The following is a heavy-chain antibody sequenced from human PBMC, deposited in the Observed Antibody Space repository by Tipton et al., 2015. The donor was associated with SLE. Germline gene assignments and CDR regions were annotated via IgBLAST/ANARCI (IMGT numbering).Heavy chain of an antibody. Sequence: SLRLSCVASGFSVSSHYMNWVRPAPGKGLEWVANIDQDGSEKSYVDSVKGRFSISRDNAKSSLYLQINSLRAEDTAVYYCAAGAGWLIDYWGQGTLLTVSS. CDR2: IDQDGSEK. CDR1: GFSVSSHY. D-gene: IGHD5-24*01. CDR3: AAGAGWLIDY. J-gene: IGHJ4*02. V-gene: IGHV3-7*03.